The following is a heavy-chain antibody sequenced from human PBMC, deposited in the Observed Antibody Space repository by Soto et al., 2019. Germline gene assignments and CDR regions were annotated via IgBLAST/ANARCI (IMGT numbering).Heavy chain of an antibody. CDR3: ARDRRTYYYGSGSYYDY. CDR2: ISYDGSNK. CDR1: GFTFSSYA. Sequence: QVQLVESGGGVVQPGRSLRLSCAASGFTFSSYAMHWVRQAPGKGLEWVAVISYDGSNKYYADSVKGRFTISRDNSKNTLYLQMHSLRAEDTAVYYCARDRRTYYYGSGSYYDYWGQGTLFTVSS. D-gene: IGHD3-10*01. V-gene: IGHV3-30-3*01. J-gene: IGHJ4*02.